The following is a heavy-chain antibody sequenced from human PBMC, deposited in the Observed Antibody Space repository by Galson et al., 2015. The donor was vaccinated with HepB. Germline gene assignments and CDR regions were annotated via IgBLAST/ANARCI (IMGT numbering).Heavy chain of an antibody. D-gene: IGHD3-3*01. CDR2: INDRGDNT. Sequence: CAASGFTFGNIGMTWVRQPPGKGLEWVSTINDRGDNTHYVDSVKGRFTISRDNSRNTLSLQLNSLRAEDTAIYYCVGWLASQLDHWGQGTLVTVSS. CDR1: GFTFGNIG. J-gene: IGHJ4*02. CDR3: VGWLASQLDH. V-gene: IGHV3-23*01.